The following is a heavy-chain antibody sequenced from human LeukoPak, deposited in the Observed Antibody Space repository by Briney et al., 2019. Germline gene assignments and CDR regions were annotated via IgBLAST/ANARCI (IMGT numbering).Heavy chain of an antibody. V-gene: IGHV4-34*01. Sequence: SETLSLTCAVYGGSFSGYYWSWIRQPPGKGLEWIGEINHSGSTNYNPSLKSRVTISVDTSKNQFSLKLSSVTAADTAVYYCAGGAPYYYDSSGYYRENFDYWGQGTLVTVSS. CDR3: AGGAPYYYDSSGYYRENFDY. J-gene: IGHJ4*02. D-gene: IGHD3-22*01. CDR1: GGSFSGYY. CDR2: INHSGST.